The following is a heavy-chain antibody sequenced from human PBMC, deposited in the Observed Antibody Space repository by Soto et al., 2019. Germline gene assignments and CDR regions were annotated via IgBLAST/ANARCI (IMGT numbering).Heavy chain of an antibody. J-gene: IGHJ4*02. CDR1: GFTFSSYS. CDR2: ISSSSSTI. CDR3: ARVGYDILTGESCLDY. V-gene: IGHV3-48*01. Sequence: PGGSLRLSCAASGFTFSSYSMNWVRQAPGKGLEWVSYISSSSSTIYYADSVKGRFTISRDNAKNSLYLQMNSLRAEDTAVYYCARVGYDILTGESCLDYWGQGTLVTVSS. D-gene: IGHD3-9*01.